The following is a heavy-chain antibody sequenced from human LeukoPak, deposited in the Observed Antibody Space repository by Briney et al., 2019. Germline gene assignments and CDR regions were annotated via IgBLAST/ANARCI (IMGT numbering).Heavy chain of an antibody. V-gene: IGHV3-48*03. J-gene: IGHJ4*02. CDR2: IESSGAIR. CDR3: ALLAVASDFDY. Sequence: GGSLRLSCAVSGFLFSVYEMNWVRQAPGKGLEWVSNIESSGAIRHYADSVKGRFSISRENAENSLFLQMNSLRVEDTGIYYCALLAVASDFDYWGQGALVTVSS. D-gene: IGHD6-19*01. CDR1: GFLFSVYE.